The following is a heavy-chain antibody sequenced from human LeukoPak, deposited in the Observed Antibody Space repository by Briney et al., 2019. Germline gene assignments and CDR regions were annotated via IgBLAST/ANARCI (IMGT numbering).Heavy chain of an antibody. D-gene: IGHD6-13*01. CDR3: ARAYSTTFPFDF. V-gene: IGHV4-59*01. Sequence: SETLSLTCTVSGGSISTYYWTWIRQSPGKGLEVIGYIDHSGSTNYNPSLESRVTMSVDPSKKQFSLRLTSLTEADTAVYYCARAYSTTFPFDFWGPGTLVTVSS. CDR1: GGSISTYY. J-gene: IGHJ4*01. CDR2: IDHSGST.